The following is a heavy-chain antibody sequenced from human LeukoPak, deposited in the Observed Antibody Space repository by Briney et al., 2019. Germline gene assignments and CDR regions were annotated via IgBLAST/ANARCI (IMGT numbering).Heavy chain of an antibody. Sequence: ASVKVSCKPSGYTFIGHHIHWVRQAPGQGLEWMAWINANSGGANYAQKFQGRVTMTRDTSISTAYMELTGLRSDDTAVYYCARDSGSSGWDPTSFFDSWGQGTLVTVSS. CDR1: GYTFIGHH. CDR3: ARDSGSSGWDPTSFFDS. CDR2: INANSGGA. V-gene: IGHV1-2*02. D-gene: IGHD6-19*01. J-gene: IGHJ4*02.